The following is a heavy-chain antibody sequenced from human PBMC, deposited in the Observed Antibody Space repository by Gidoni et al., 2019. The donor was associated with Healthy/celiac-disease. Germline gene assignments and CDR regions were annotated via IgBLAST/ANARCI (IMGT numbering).Heavy chain of an antibody. CDR2: IDPGDSDT. CDR1: GYSFTTYW. V-gene: IGHV5-51*01. CDR3: ARRTIDWYFDL. Sequence: EVQLVQSGAAVKKPGESLKISCKAAGYSFTTYWIGWVRQMPGKGLEWMGIIDPGDSDTRYSPSFQGKVTISADKSIRTAYLQWRSLKASDTATYYCARRTIDWYFDLWGRGTLVTVSS. D-gene: IGHD1-7*01. J-gene: IGHJ2*01.